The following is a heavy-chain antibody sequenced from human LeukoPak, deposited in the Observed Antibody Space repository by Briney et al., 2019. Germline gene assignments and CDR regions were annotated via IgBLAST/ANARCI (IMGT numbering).Heavy chain of an antibody. Sequence: GGSLRLSCAASGFTFSSYSMAWVRQAPGKGLEWVSSISGSGGSTYYADSVKGRFTISRDNAKNSLYLQMNSLRAEDTAVYYCARRGVVVPMYYFDYWGQGTLVTVSS. V-gene: IGHV3-23*01. CDR3: ARRGVVVPMYYFDY. J-gene: IGHJ4*02. CDR2: ISGSGGST. D-gene: IGHD2-21*01. CDR1: GFTFSSYS.